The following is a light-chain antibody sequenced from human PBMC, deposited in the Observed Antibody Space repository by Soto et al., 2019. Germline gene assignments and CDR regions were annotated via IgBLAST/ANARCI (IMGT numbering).Light chain of an antibody. CDR3: AAWDDSRNVV. CDR1: SSNIGSNT. Sequence: QLVLTQPPSASGTPGQRVTISCSGSSSNIGSNTVNWYQQLPGTAPKLLIYSNNQRPSGVPDRFSGSKSGTSASLAISGLQSEDEADYYCAAWDDSRNVVFGRGTKLTVL. J-gene: IGLJ2*01. CDR2: SNN. V-gene: IGLV1-44*01.